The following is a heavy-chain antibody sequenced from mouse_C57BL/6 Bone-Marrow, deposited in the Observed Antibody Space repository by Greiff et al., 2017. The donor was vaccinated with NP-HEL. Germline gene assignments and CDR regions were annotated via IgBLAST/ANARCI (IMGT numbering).Heavy chain of an antibody. Sequence: EVQGVESVAELVRPGASVKLSCTASGFTIKNTYMHWVKQRPEQGLEWIGRIDPANGNTKYAPKFQGKATITADTSSNTAYLQLSSLTSEDTAIYYCAREGYSYWYFDVWGTGTTVTVSS. CDR2: IDPANGNT. CDR3: AREGYSYWYFDV. D-gene: IGHD3-1*01. J-gene: IGHJ1*03. CDR1: GFTIKNTY. V-gene: IGHV14-3*01.